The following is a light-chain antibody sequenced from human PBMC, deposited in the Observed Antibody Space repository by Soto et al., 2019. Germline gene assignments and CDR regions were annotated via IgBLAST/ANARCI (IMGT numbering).Light chain of an antibody. V-gene: IGKV3D-15*01. Sequence: EIVMTQSPATLSVSPGERATFSCRASQSISSELAWYHQRPGQPPRLLIYGASTRATGVPDRFTGSGCGSDFTLSISGLQSEDFAVYYCQQGHNWPLTFGQGTRLEI. CDR3: QQGHNWPLT. CDR1: QSISSE. CDR2: GAS. J-gene: IGKJ2*01.